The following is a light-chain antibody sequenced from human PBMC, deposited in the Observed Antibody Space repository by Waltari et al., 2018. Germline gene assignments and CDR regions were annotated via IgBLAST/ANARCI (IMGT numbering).Light chain of an antibody. Sequence: QSALTQPPSASGSPGQSVTISCTGTSSDVGGYNYVSWYQQYPGKAPKLMIYDVTGRPSGVPDRFSGSKSGNTASLTVSGLQAEDEADYYCSSYAGSAYVFGTGTKVTVL. CDR3: SSYAGSAYV. V-gene: IGLV2-8*01. J-gene: IGLJ1*01. CDR2: DVT. CDR1: SSDVGGYNY.